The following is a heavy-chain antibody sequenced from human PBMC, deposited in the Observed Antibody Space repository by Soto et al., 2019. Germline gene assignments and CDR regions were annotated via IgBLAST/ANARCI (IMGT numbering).Heavy chain of an antibody. CDR2: IGTSGGGT. CDR1: GFIFSNYD. J-gene: IGHJ6*02. Sequence: EVQLLESGGGLVQPGGSLRLSCAASGFIFSNYDMSWVRLAPGKGLEWVSFIGTSGGGTYYADSVKGRFTISRDNSKNTVYLQMSSLRAEDTALYMCVRHAKLTSVTANVGYYYGLDIWGPGTTVTISS. D-gene: IGHD4-4*01. V-gene: IGHV3-23*01. CDR3: VRHAKLTSVTANVGYYYGLDI.